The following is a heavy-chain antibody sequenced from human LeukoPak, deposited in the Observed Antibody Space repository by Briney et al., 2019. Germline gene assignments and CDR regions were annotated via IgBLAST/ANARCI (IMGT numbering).Heavy chain of an antibody. CDR3: ARDLISSNAFDI. CDR2: IYSGGST. V-gene: IGHV3-53*01. J-gene: IGHJ3*02. Sequence: GGSLRLSCAASGFTVSSNYMNWVRQAPGKGLEWVSVIYSGGSTYYADSVKGRFTISRDNSKNTLYLQMNSLRAEDTAVYYCARDLISSNAFDIWGQGTMVTVSS. CDR1: GFTVSSNY. D-gene: IGHD6-6*01.